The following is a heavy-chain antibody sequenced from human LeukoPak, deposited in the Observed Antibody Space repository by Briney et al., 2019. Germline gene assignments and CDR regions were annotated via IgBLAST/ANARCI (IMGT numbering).Heavy chain of an antibody. Sequence: SETQSLTCAVYGGSFSGYYWSWIRQPPGKGLEWIGEINHSGSTNYNPSLKSRVTISVDTSKNQFSLKLSSVTAADTAVYYCARGYDILTGWGQGTLVTVSS. J-gene: IGHJ4*02. D-gene: IGHD3-9*01. CDR3: ARGYDILTG. CDR2: INHSGST. V-gene: IGHV4-34*01. CDR1: GGSFSGYY.